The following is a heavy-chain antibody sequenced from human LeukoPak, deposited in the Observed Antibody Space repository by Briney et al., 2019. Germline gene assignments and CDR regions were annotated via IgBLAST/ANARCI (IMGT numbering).Heavy chain of an antibody. D-gene: IGHD3-22*01. V-gene: IGHV4-59*01. CDR2: IYYSGST. CDR3: ARVPPYYYDSSGYNPEPRYWYFDL. J-gene: IGHJ2*01. Sequence: SETLSLTCAVSGGSISSYHWSWIRQPPGKGLEWIGYIYYSGSTNYNPSLKSRVTISVDTSKNQFSLKLSSVTAADTAVYYCARVPPYYYDSSGYNPEPRYWYFDLWGRGTVVTVSS. CDR1: GGSISSYH.